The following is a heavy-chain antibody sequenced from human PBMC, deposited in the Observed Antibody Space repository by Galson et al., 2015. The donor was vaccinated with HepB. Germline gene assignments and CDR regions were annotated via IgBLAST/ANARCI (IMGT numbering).Heavy chain of an antibody. CDR3: AKKMGATLWALDS. J-gene: IGHJ4*02. D-gene: IGHD5-24*01. CDR1: GFTFSSYV. V-gene: IGHV3-23*01. CDR2: ISGSGDVS. Sequence: SLRLSCAASGFTFSSYVMSWVRQAPGEGLEWVSRISGSGDVSFYGDSVRGRFTISRDNSKNTLYLQMSSLRAQDTAVYYCAKKMGATLWALDSWGQGTLVTVSS.